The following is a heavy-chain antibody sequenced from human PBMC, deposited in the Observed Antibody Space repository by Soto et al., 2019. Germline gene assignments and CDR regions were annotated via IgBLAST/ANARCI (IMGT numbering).Heavy chain of an antibody. Sequence: QLQLQESGPGLVKPSETLSLTCTVSGGSISSSSYYWGWIRQPPGKGLEWIGSIYYSGSTYYNPSLKRRVPLSVDTSKNQFSLKLSSVTAADTAVYYCARHFWAGLVTAAIPNYWGQGTLVTGSS. CDR1: GGSISSSSYY. CDR2: IYYSGST. V-gene: IGHV4-39*01. D-gene: IGHD2-2*01. J-gene: IGHJ4*02. CDR3: ARHFWAGLVTAAIPNY.